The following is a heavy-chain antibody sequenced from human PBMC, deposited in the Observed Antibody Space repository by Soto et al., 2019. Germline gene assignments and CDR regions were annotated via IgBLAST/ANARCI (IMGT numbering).Heavy chain of an antibody. V-gene: IGHV4-59*01. Sequence: SETLSLTCAVYGGSFGGYYGSWIRQPPGKGLEWIGYIYYSGSTNYNPSLKSRVTISVDTSKNQFSLKLSSVTAADTAVYYCARNPELPSRIAAAGSLFDYWGQGTLVTVSS. CDR2: IYYSGST. CDR3: ARNPELPSRIAAAGSLFDY. CDR1: GGSFGGYY. D-gene: IGHD6-13*01. J-gene: IGHJ4*02.